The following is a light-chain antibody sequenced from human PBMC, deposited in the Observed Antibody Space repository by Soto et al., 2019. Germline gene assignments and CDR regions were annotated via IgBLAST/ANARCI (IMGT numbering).Light chain of an antibody. V-gene: IGKV2-29*03. CDR3: MQALEIPWT. CDR1: QTLLHSDGKTL. J-gene: IGKJ1*01. Sequence: IAMTQTPISLSVTPGQPASISCKSSQTLLHSDGKTLLYWYLQKPGQPPQPLIFEVSSRFSGVPDRFSGSGSGTDFTLKISRVEAEDVGVYYCMQALEIPWTFGQGTTVEIK. CDR2: EVS.